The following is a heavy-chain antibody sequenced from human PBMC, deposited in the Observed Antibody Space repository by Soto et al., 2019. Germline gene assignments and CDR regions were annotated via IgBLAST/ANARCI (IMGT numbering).Heavy chain of an antibody. V-gene: IGHV1-18*04. CDR2: ISAYSGGT. D-gene: IGHD3-9*01. CDR3: ARERYYDVLPGLGP. J-gene: IGHJ5*02. Sequence: ASVKVSCKASGYTFHSYGVTWVRQAPGQGLEWMGWISAYSGGTTSAQKYQDRVTMTTDTATNTAYMELRSLRSDDTAVYYCARERYYDVLPGLGPWGQGTLVNVSS. CDR1: GYTFHSYG.